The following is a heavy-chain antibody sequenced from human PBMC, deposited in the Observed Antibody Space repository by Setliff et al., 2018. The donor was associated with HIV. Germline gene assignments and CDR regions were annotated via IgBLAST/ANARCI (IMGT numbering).Heavy chain of an antibody. CDR3: AGGPGTTSIDY. Sequence: SETLSLTCAVYGGSFSGYYWSWVRQPPGESLEWIGEINHSGSTNYNMSLWSRVTISLDASRNQFSLELFSVTAADTAVYYCAGGPGTTSIDYWAQGTLVTVS. CDR1: GGSFSGYY. CDR2: INHSGST. J-gene: IGHJ4*02. D-gene: IGHD1-26*01. V-gene: IGHV4-34*01.